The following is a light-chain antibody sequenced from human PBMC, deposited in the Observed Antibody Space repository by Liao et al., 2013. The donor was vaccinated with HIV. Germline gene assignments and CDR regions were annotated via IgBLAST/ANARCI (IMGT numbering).Light chain of an antibody. Sequence: SYELTQPPSVSVSPGQTASITCSGDKLGDKYACWYQQKPGQSPVLVIYQDTKRPSGIPERFSGSNSGNTATLTISGTQATDEADYYCQAWDSSTPHVVFGGGTKLTVL. J-gene: IGLJ2*01. CDR3: QAWDSSTPHVV. CDR1: KLGDKY. V-gene: IGLV3-1*01. CDR2: QDT.